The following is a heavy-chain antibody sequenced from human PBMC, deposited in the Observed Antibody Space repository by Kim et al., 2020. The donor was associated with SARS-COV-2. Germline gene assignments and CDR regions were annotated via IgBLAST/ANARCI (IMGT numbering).Heavy chain of an antibody. CDR2: IYYSGST. V-gene: IGHV4-39*07. CDR3: ARVGRGAGTPIDY. CDR1: GGSISSSSYY. J-gene: IGHJ4*02. Sequence: SETLSLTCTVSGGSISSSSYYWGWIRQPPGKGLEWIGSIYYSGSTYYNPSLKSRVTISVDTSKNQFSLKLSSVTAADTAVYYCARVGRGAGTPIDYWGQGTLVTVSS. D-gene: IGHD6-13*01.